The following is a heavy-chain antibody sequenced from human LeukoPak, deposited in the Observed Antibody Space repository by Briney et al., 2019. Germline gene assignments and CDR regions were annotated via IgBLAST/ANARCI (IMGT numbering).Heavy chain of an antibody. Sequence: ASVKVSCKVSGYTLTELSMHWVRQAPGKGLEWMGGFDPEDGETIYAQKFQGRVTMTEDTSTDTAYMELSSLRSEDTAVYYCATEYQLLYGYYYHGMDVWGQGTTVTVSS. D-gene: IGHD2-2*02. CDR1: GYTLTELS. V-gene: IGHV1-24*01. J-gene: IGHJ6*02. CDR2: FDPEDGET. CDR3: ATEYQLLYGYYYHGMDV.